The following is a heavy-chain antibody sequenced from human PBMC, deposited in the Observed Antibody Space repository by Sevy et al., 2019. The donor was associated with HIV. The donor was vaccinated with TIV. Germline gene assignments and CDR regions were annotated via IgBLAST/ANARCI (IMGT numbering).Heavy chain of an antibody. Sequence: GGSLRLSCVLSGFTFSSYSMNWFRQAPGKGLEWVSYISDNSIGKYNADSVKGRFTISRDNAKNSLYLQMNSLRAEDTAVYYCARALAALPYYYYGMDVWGQGTTVTVSS. V-gene: IGHV3-48*01. CDR3: ARALAALPYYYYGMDV. J-gene: IGHJ6*02. D-gene: IGHD2-15*01. CDR2: ISDNSIGK. CDR1: GFTFSSYS.